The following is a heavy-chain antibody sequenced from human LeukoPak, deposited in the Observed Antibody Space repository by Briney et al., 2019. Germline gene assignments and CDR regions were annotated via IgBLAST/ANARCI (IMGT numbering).Heavy chain of an antibody. V-gene: IGHV3-23*01. J-gene: IGHJ4*02. CDR1: GFTFSSFA. CDR2: ISGGSTDT. D-gene: IGHD1-26*01. Sequence: GGSLRLSCAASGFTFSSFAMSWVRQAPGKGLEWVSAISGGSTDTYYADSVKGRFTISRDNSKNTLYLQVNSLRAEDTTVYYCAKAWPELRDEYWGQGTLVTVSS. CDR3: AKAWPELRDEY.